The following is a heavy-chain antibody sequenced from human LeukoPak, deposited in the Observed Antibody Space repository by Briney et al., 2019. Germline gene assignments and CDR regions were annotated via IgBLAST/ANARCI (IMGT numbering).Heavy chain of an antibody. Sequence: SETLSLTCAVSGYSISSGYYWGCIRQPPGKGLEWIGSIYHSGSTYYNPSLKSRVTISVDTSKNQFSLKLSSVTAADTAVYYCATSGFGETPFDYWGQGTLVTVSS. CDR1: GYSISSGYY. J-gene: IGHJ4*02. CDR3: ATSGFGETPFDY. V-gene: IGHV4-38-2*01. CDR2: IYHSGST. D-gene: IGHD3-10*01.